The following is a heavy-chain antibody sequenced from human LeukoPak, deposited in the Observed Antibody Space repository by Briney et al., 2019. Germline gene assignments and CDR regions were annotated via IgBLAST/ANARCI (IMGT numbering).Heavy chain of an antibody. V-gene: IGHV3-30*18. J-gene: IGHJ4*02. CDR1: GFTFSSYG. Sequence: GSLRLSCAASGFTFSSYGMHWVRQAPGKGLEWVAVISYDGSNKYYADSVKGRFTISRDNSKNTLYLQMNGLRAEDTAVYYCAKASAADRYFDYWGQGTLVTVSS. CDR2: ISYDGSNK. CDR3: AKASAADRYFDY. D-gene: IGHD6-13*01.